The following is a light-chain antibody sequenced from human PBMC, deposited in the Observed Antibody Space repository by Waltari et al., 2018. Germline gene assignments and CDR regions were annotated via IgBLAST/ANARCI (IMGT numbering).Light chain of an antibody. CDR2: DAS. V-gene: IGKV3-15*01. Sequence: EIVMTQSPGTLSVSPGERASLSCRSIQSVSSNLAWYQQKPGQAPRLLIYDASTRVTGIPDRFSGSGSGTEFTLTISSLQSEDVAVYYCQQYNNWPLTFGQGTKVEIK. CDR3: QQYNNWPLT. J-gene: IGKJ1*01. CDR1: QSVSSN.